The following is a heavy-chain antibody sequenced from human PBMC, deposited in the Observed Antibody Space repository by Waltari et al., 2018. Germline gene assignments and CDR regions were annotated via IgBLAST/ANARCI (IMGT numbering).Heavy chain of an antibody. V-gene: IGHV4-4*07. D-gene: IGHD3-22*01. CDR1: GGPISRYY. Sequence: QVQLQESGPGLVKPSETLSLTCTVSGGPISRYYWSLIRPPAGKGLEWIGRNYTGWSTNYNPSLKSRVTMSVDTSKNQFSLKLSSVTAADTAVYYCARESLYYDSRPLDYWGQGTLVTVSS. CDR3: ARESLYYDSRPLDY. J-gene: IGHJ4*02. CDR2: NYTGWST.